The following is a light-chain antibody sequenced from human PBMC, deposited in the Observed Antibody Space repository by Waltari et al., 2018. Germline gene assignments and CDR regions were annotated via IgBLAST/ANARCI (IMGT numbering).Light chain of an antibody. J-gene: IGKJ1*01. CDR2: AAS. V-gene: IGKV1-8*01. CDR3: QQYYSYPRT. CDR1: KGISSY. Sequence: AIRMTQSPSSFSASTGDRLTITCRASKGISSYLAWYQQKPGKAPKLLIYAASTLQSGVPSRFSGSGSGTDFTLTISCLQSEDFATYYCQQYYSYPRTFGQGTKVEIK.